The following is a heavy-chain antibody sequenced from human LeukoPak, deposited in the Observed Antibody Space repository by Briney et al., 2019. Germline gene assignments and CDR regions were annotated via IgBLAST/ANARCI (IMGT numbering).Heavy chain of an antibody. CDR1: GGSISNYF. CDR2: IYYSETT. J-gene: IGHJ6*03. Sequence: SETLSLTCSVSGGSISNYFWSWIRQPPGKGLECIGFIYYSETTNYNPSFKSRVTISVDTSKNQFPLKLNSVTAADTAVYYCARFPGGAEYRHYYYMDVWGKGTTVTVSS. V-gene: IGHV4-59*01. D-gene: IGHD1-14*01. CDR3: ARFPGGAEYRHYYYMDV.